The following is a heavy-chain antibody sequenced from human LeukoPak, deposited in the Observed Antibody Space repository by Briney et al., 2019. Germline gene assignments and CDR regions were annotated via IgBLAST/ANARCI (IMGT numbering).Heavy chain of an antibody. CDR3: ARFCARGVTWFDP. CDR1: GGSFSGYY. D-gene: IGHD3-10*01. CDR2: INHSGST. V-gene: IGHV4-34*01. Sequence: KPSETLSLTCAVHGGSFSGYYWSWIRQPPGKGLEWIGEINHSGSTNYNPSLKSRVTISVDTSKNQFSLKLSSVTAADTAVYYCARFCARGVTWFDPWGQGTLVTVSS. J-gene: IGHJ5*02.